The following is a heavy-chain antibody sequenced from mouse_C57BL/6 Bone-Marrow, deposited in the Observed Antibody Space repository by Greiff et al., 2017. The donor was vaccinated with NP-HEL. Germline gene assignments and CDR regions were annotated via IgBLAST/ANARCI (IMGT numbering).Heavy chain of an antibody. V-gene: IGHV1-53*01. CDR3: ARTTTVVPYWYFDV. D-gene: IGHD1-1*01. CDR1: GYTFTSYW. J-gene: IGHJ1*03. Sequence: VQLQQPGTELVKPGASVKLSCKASGYTFTSYWMHWVKQRPGQGLEWIGNINPSNGGTNYNEKFKSKATLTVDKSSSTAYMQLSSLTSEDSAVYYCARTTTVVPYWYFDVWGTGTTVTVSS. CDR2: INPSNGGT.